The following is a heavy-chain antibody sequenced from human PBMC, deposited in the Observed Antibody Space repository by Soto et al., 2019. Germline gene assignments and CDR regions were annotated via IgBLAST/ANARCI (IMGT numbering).Heavy chain of an antibody. J-gene: IGHJ4*02. D-gene: IGHD5-18*01. CDR2: INPTSGST. CDR3: ARDGIQLWPRYYFDF. Sequence: HVQLVQSEAEVKKPGASVQISCKASGFSFTNYSMHWVRQVPGQGPEWMGKINPTSGSTSYAQKFKDKVIMTRDMSTNTLYIQLSSLTSEDMAVYYCARDGIQLWPRYYFDFWGQGTLVIVSS. CDR1: GFSFTNYS. V-gene: IGHV1-46*01.